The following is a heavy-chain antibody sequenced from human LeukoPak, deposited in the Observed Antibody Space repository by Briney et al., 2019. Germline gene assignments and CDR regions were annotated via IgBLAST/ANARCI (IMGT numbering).Heavy chain of an antibody. CDR1: GFTFSSYS. CDR3: AREVEMATSDAFDI. CDR2: ISSSSSYI. D-gene: IGHD5-24*01. J-gene: IGHJ3*02. V-gene: IGHV3-21*01. Sequence: PGGSLRPSCAASGFTFSSYSMNWVCQAPGKGLEWVSSISSSSSYIYYADSVKGRFTISRDNAKNSLYLQMNSLRAEDTAVYYCAREVEMATSDAFDIWGQGTMVTVSS.